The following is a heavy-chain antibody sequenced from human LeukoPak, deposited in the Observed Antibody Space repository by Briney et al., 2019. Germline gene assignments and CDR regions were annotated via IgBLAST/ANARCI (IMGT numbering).Heavy chain of an antibody. D-gene: IGHD6-19*01. J-gene: IGHJ4*02. V-gene: IGHV3-33*06. CDR3: AKERNSSGWYVGCPDY. CDR2: IWYDGSNK. Sequence: PGRSLRLSCAASGFTFSSYGMHWVRQAPGKGLEWVAVIWYDGSNKYYADSVKGRFTISRDNSKNTLYLQMNSLRAEDTAVYYCAKERNSSGWYVGCPDYWRQGTLVTVSS. CDR1: GFTFSSYG.